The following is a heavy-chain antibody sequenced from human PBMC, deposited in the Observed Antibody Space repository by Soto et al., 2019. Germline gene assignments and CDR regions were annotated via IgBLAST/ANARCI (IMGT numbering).Heavy chain of an antibody. D-gene: IGHD3-10*01. J-gene: IGHJ5*02. V-gene: IGHV5-51*01. CDR2: IYPGDSDT. Sequence: GESLKISCKGSGYSFTSYWIGWVRQMPGKGLEWMGIIYPGDSDTRYSPSFQGQVTISADKSISTAYLQWSSLEASDTAMYYCARQVTMVRGVTKPGGWFDPWGQGTLVTVSS. CDR3: ARQVTMVRGVTKPGGWFDP. CDR1: GYSFTSYW.